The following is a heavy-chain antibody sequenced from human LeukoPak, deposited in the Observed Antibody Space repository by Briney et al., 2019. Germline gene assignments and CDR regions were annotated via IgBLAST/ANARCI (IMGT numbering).Heavy chain of an antibody. V-gene: IGHV3-21*01. J-gene: IGHJ5*02. Sequence: GGSLRLSCAASGFTFSSYSMNWVRQAPGKGLEWVSSISSSSSYIYYADSVKGRFTISRDNAKNSLYLQMYSLRAEDTAVYYCARRYSGYSGFDPWGQGTLVTVSS. CDR3: ARRYSGYSGFDP. CDR1: GFTFSSYS. D-gene: IGHD5-12*01. CDR2: ISSSSSYI.